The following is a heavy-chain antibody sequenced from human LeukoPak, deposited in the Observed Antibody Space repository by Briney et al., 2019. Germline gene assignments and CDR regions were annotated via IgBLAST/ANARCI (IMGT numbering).Heavy chain of an antibody. V-gene: IGHV3-23*01. CDR3: ARDQGSSSFLTGLYGMDV. Sequence: GGSLRLSCAASGFTFSSYAMSWVRQAPGKGLEWVSAISGSGGSTYYADSVKGRFTISRDNSKNTLYLQMNSLRAEDTAVYYCARDQGSSSFLTGLYGMDVWGQGTTVTVSS. D-gene: IGHD6-13*01. CDR2: ISGSGGST. J-gene: IGHJ6*02. CDR1: GFTFSSYA.